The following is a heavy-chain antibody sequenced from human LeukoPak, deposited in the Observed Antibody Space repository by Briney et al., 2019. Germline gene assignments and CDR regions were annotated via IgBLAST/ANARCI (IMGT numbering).Heavy chain of an antibody. J-gene: IGHJ3*02. CDR2: IKQDGSEK. CDR1: GFTFSNYW. Sequence: GGSLRLSCAASGFTFSNYWMTWVRQAPGKGLEWVANIKQDGSEKYYVDSVKGRFNISRDNAKNSLYLQMNSLRDEDTAVYYCARGSVYEYSSSWYEPDDAFDIWGQGTMVTVSS. CDR3: ARGSVYEYSSSWYEPDDAFDI. D-gene: IGHD6-13*01. V-gene: IGHV3-7*01.